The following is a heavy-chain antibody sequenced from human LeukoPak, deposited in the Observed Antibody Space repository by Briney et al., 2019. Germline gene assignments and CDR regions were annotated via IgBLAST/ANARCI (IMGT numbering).Heavy chain of an antibody. CDR3: AKDIAVAGGCDY. J-gene: IGHJ4*02. CDR1: GFTFSSYG. Sequence: GGSLRLSCAASGFTFSSYGMHWVRQAPGKGLEWVAFIRYDGSNKYYADSVKGRFTISRDNSKNTLYLQMNSLRAEDTAVYYCAKDIAVAGGCDYWGPAAPVTASS. CDR2: IRYDGSNK. D-gene: IGHD6-19*01. V-gene: IGHV3-30*02.